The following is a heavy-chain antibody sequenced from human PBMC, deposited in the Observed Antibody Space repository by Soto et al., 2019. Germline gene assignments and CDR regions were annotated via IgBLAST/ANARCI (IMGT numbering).Heavy chain of an antibody. J-gene: IGHJ4*02. V-gene: IGHV3-48*02. Sequence: EVQLVESGGGLVQPGGSLRLSCAASGFTFSGYNMYWVRQAPGKGLEWVSYISSSSTTYYADSVKGRFTISRDNAKNSLYLQMSSLRDEDTAVYYCARDLSFDYGAGYWGQGTLVTVSS. CDR3: ARDLSFDYGAGY. CDR1: GFTFSGYN. D-gene: IGHD3-10*01. CDR2: ISSSSTT.